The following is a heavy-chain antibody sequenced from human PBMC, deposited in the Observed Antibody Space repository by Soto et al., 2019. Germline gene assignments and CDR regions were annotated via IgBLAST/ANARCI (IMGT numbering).Heavy chain of an antibody. CDR1: GGSFSAYY. V-gene: IGHV4-34*01. J-gene: IGHJ4*02. CDR3: ARGRPSSYYGSASYSNGRPFDY. Sequence: QVQLQQWGAGLLRPSETLSLTCAVYGGSFSAYYWSWIRQPPGKGLAWIGEINHSGSTNYNSSLTSRVAISVDTSKNTFSRNLRSVTAAEPAVYFCARGRPSSYYGSASYSNGRPFDYWGQGTLVTVSS. D-gene: IGHD3-10*01. CDR2: INHSGST.